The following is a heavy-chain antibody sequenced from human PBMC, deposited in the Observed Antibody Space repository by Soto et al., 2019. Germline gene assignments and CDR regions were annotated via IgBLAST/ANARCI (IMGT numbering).Heavy chain of an antibody. CDR3: ASPARNYDFWSGYSFDI. CDR1: GYTFTSYD. Sequence: QVQLVQYGAEVKKPGASVKVSCKASGYTFTSYDINWVRQATGQGLEWMGWMNPNSGNTGYAQKFQGRVTMSRNTSISTAYMEQSSLRSEDTAVYYCASPARNYDFWSGYSFDIWGQGTMVTVSS. V-gene: IGHV1-8*01. D-gene: IGHD3-3*01. CDR2: MNPNSGNT. J-gene: IGHJ3*02.